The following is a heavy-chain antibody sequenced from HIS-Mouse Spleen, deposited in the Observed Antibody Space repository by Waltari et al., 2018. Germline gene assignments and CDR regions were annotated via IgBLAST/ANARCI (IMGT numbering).Heavy chain of an antibody. V-gene: IGHV3-30*04. CDR3: ARGAVAGDAFDI. Sequence: QVQLVESGGGVVQPGRSLRLSCAASGFTFSSYAMHWVRQAPGKGLEWVAVISYDVSNKYYADSVKGRVTISRDNSKNTLYLQMNSLRAEDTAVYYCARGAVAGDAFDIWGQGTMVTVSS. D-gene: IGHD6-19*01. CDR2: ISYDVSNK. CDR1: GFTFSSYA. J-gene: IGHJ3*02.